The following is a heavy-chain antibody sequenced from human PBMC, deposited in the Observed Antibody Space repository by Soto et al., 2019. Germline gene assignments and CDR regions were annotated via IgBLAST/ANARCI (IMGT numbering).Heavy chain of an antibody. J-gene: IGHJ3*02. CDR3: ARDYAPITMVRGVIISAFDI. V-gene: IGHV3-48*01. Sequence: GGSLRLSCAASGFTFSSYAMSWVRQAPGKGLEWVSYISSSSSSTYYADSVKGRFTISRDNAKNSLYLQMNSLRAEDTAVYYCARDYAPITMVRGVIISAFDIWGQGTMVTVSS. CDR1: GFTFSSYA. D-gene: IGHD3-10*01. CDR2: ISSSSSST.